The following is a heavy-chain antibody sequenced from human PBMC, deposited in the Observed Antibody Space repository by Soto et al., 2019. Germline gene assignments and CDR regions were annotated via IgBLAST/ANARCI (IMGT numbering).Heavy chain of an antibody. J-gene: IGHJ6*02. Sequence: PGGSLRLSCAASGFTFSNAWMSWVRQAPGKGLEWVGRIKSIPDGGKIDYAAPVKGRFTISRDDSKNTLYLHMNSLKTEDTAVYYCTTDHVSYGMDVWGQGTTVTVSS. V-gene: IGHV3-15*01. CDR1: GFTFSNAW. CDR2: IKSIPDGGKI. CDR3: TTDHVSYGMDV.